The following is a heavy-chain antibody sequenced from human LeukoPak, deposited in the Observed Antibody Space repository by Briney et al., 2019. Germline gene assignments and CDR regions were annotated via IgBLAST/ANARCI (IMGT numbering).Heavy chain of an antibody. V-gene: IGHV3-7*01. CDR3: ARGHGAI. Sequence: QAGGSLRLSCAASGFTFSDYYMSWIRQAPGKGLEWLANIKEDGSEKYYVDSAKGRFTISRDNAKNSLYLQINSLKVEDTAVYYCARGHGAIWGQGTMVTVFS. D-gene: IGHD3-10*01. CDR2: IKEDGSEK. CDR1: GFTFSDYY. J-gene: IGHJ3*02.